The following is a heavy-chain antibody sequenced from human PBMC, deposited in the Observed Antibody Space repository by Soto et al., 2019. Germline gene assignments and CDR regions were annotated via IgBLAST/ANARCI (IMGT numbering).Heavy chain of an antibody. CDR2: TNPKSGVT. CDR1: GYSFTDYF. CDR3: ARESGSAAPYYFYYAMDV. D-gene: IGHD1-26*01. J-gene: IGHJ6*02. V-gene: IGHV1-2*02. Sequence: ASVKASCKASGYSFTDYFMHWLRQVPGQGLEWMGWTNPKSGVTKYPEKFQGRVTMTTDASTNTAYMDLRTLRSDDTAVYYCARESGSAAPYYFYYAMDVWGQGTTVTVSS.